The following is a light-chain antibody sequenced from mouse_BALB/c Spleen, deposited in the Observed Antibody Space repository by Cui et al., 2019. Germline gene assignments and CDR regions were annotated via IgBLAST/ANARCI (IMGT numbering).Light chain of an antibody. CDR1: QSLLNNVNQKNY. V-gene: IGKV8-28*01. Sequence: DIVMTPSPSSLRVSAGEKVTMSCKSSQSLLNNVNQKNYLAWYQQKPGQPPKLLIYGASTRESGVPDRFTGSGSGTDFTLTISSVQAEDLAGYYCQNDHSYPFTFGSGTKWEIK. J-gene: IGKJ4*01. CDR2: GAS. CDR3: QNDHSYPFT.